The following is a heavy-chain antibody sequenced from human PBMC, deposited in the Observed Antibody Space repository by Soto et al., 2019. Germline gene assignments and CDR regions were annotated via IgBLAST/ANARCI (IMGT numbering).Heavy chain of an antibody. Sequence: PSQTLSLTCAISGDSVSSKSAAWSWIRQSPSRGLEWLGRTYYRSKWYNDYAVSVESRITLNPDTSKNQLSLQLNSMTPEDTAVYYCAREPVTGAFDIWGQGTMVTVSS. CDR2: TYYRSKWYN. V-gene: IGHV6-1*01. CDR3: AREPVTGAFDI. D-gene: IGHD1-1*01. J-gene: IGHJ3*02. CDR1: GDSVSSKSAA.